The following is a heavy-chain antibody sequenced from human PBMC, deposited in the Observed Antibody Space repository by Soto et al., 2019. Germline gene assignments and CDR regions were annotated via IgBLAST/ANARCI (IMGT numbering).Heavy chain of an antibody. V-gene: IGHV3-23*01. CDR1: GFTFSSYA. CDR2: ISGSGGST. D-gene: IGHD3-22*01. CDR3: AKDRVVVITYFDY. Sequence: VGSLRLSCAASGFTFSSYAMSWVRQAPGKGLEWVSAISGSGGSTYYADSVKGRFTISRDNSKNTLYLQMNSLRAEDTAVYYCAKDRVVVITYFDYWGQGTLVTVSS. J-gene: IGHJ4*02.